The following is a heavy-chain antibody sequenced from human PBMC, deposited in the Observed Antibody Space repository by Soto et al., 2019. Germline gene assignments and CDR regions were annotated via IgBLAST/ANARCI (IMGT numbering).Heavy chain of an antibody. V-gene: IGHV4-31*02. CDR3: ARDRRIVVPQYYYYGMDV. CDR2: GST. Sequence: GSTYYNPSLKSRVTISVDTSKNQFSLKLSSVTVADTAVYYCARDRRIVVPQYYYYGMDVWGQGTTVTVSS. J-gene: IGHJ6*02. D-gene: IGHD3-22*01.